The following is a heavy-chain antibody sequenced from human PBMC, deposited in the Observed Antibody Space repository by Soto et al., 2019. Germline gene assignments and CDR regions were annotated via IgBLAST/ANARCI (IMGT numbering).Heavy chain of an antibody. D-gene: IGHD6-13*01. J-gene: IGHJ5*02. V-gene: IGHV4-34*01. CDR2: INHSGST. Sequence: SETLSLTCAVYCGSFSGYYWSCIRQPPWKGLEWIVEINHSGSTNYNPSLKSRVTISVDTSKNQFSLKLSSVTAADTAVYYCARGIYIRRAAAGVYNWFEPWGQGTMVTVSS. CDR1: CGSFSGYY. CDR3: ARGIYIRRAAAGVYNWFEP.